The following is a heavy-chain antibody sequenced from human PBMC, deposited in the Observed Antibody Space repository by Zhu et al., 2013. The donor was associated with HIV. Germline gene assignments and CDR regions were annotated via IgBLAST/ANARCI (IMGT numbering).Heavy chain of an antibody. CDR3: ARNAYYCMDV. Sequence: VQLQQWGAGLLKPSETLSLTCAVYGGSFSGYYWSWIRQPPGKGLEWIGEINHSGSTNYNPSLKSRVTISVDTSKNQFSLNLSSVTAADTAVYYCARNAYYCMDVWGPGDHGHRLL. V-gene: IGHV4-34*01. CDR1: GGSFSGYY. J-gene: IGHJ6*01. CDR2: INHSGST.